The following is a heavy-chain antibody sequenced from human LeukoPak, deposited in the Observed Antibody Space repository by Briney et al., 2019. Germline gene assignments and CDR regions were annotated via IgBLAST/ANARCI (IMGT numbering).Heavy chain of an antibody. Sequence: SETLSLTCTVSGGSISSYYWSWIRQPPGKGLEWIGYIYYSGGTNYNPSLKSRVTISVDTSKNQFSLKLSSVTAADTAVYYCARVDDSRLDREIWFDPCGQGTLVTVSS. D-gene: IGHD3-22*01. CDR1: GGSISSYY. V-gene: IGHV4-59*01. CDR2: IYYSGGT. J-gene: IGHJ5*02. CDR3: ARVDDSRLDREIWFDP.